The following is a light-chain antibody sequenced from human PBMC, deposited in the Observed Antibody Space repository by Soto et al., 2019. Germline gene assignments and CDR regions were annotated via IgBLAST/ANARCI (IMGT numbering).Light chain of an antibody. CDR1: QSLLFSSNNKNY. CDR3: QQYYSPPLS. Sequence: DIVVTQSPDSLAGSLGERATINCKSSQSLLFSSNNKNYLAWYQQKGGQPPKLLIYWASTRESGVPDRFRGSGFGTDFTLTITSLQAEDVAVYYCQQYYSPPLSFGGGTKVDIK. CDR2: WAS. J-gene: IGKJ4*01. V-gene: IGKV4-1*01.